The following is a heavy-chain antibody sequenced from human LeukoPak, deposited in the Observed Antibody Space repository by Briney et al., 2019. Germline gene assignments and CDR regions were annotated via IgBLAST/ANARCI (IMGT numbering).Heavy chain of an antibody. CDR3: AKVGFDWLLYGTFDY. V-gene: IGHV3-30*18. J-gene: IGHJ4*02. CDR2: ISYDGSNK. Sequence: PGGSLRLPCAASGFTFSSYGMHWVRQAPGKGLEWVAVISYDGSNKYYADSVKGRFTISRDNSKNTLYLQMNSLRAEDTAVYYCAKVGFDWLLYGTFDYWGQGTLVTVSS. CDR1: GFTFSSYG. D-gene: IGHD3-9*01.